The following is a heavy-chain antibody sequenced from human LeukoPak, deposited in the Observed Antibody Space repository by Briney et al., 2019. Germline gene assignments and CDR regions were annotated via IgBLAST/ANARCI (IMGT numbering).Heavy chain of an antibody. CDR2: INHSGST. CDR1: GGSFSGYY. Sequence: PSETLSLTCAVYGGSFSGYYWSWIRQPPGKGLEWIGEINHSGSTNYNPSLKSRVTISVDTSKNQFSLKLSSVTAADTAVYYCAMIVVALGVPFDYWGQGTLVTVSS. V-gene: IGHV4-34*01. D-gene: IGHD3-22*01. J-gene: IGHJ4*02. CDR3: AMIVVALGVPFDY.